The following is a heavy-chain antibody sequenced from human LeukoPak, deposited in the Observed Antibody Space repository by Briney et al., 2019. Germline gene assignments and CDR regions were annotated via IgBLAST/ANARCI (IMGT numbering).Heavy chain of an antibody. CDR1: GFTFSDFA. Sequence: GGSLRPSCAASGFTFSDFAMIWVRQAPGKGLEWVSAISGSGGSTYYADSVKGRFTISRDNSKNTLYLQMNSLRAEDTAVYYCARKGRYSGYEKNNWFDPWGQGTLVTVSS. V-gene: IGHV3-23*01. CDR3: ARKGRYSGYEKNNWFDP. CDR2: ISGSGGST. J-gene: IGHJ5*02. D-gene: IGHD5-12*01.